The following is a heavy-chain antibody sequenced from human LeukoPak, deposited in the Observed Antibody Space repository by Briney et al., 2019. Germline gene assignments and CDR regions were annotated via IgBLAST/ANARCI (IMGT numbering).Heavy chain of an antibody. Sequence: GGPLRLSCAASGFTFSSYGMHWVRQAPGKGLEWVAFIRYDGSNKYYADSVKGRFTISRDNSKNSLYLQMNSLRAEDTAVYYCARGRGEYGSGSYSAFDIWGQGTMVTVSS. CDR1: GFTFSSYG. J-gene: IGHJ3*02. CDR2: IRYDGSNK. D-gene: IGHD3-10*01. CDR3: ARGRGEYGSGSYSAFDI. V-gene: IGHV3-30*02.